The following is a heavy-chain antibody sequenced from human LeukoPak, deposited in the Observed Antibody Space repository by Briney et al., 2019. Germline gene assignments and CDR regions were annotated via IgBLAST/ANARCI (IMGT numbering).Heavy chain of an antibody. CDR2: IYYSGST. CDR3: ARESEGYSGYDFGLHFDY. CDR1: GGSISSGGYY. J-gene: IGHJ4*02. Sequence: SETLSLTCTVSGGSISSGGYYWSWIRQHPGKGLEWIGYIYYSGSTYYNPSLKSRVIISVDTSKNQFSLKLRSVTAADTAVYYCARESEGYSGYDFGLHFDYWGQGNLVTVSS. V-gene: IGHV4-31*03. D-gene: IGHD5-12*01.